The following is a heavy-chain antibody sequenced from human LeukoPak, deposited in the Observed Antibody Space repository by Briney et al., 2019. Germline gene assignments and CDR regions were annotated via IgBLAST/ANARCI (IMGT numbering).Heavy chain of an antibody. J-gene: IGHJ4*02. V-gene: IGHV3-21*01. Sequence: GGSLRLSCAASGFTFSSYSMNWVRQAPGKGLEWVSSISSSSHIYYADSVKGRFTISRDNAKNSLYLQMNSLRAEDTAVYYCARGPLGIRYFDYWGQGTLVTVSS. CDR2: ISSSSHI. CDR3: ARGPLGIRYFDY. D-gene: IGHD3-16*01. CDR1: GFTFSSYS.